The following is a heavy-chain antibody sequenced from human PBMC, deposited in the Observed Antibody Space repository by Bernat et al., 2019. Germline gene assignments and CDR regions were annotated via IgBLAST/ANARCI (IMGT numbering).Heavy chain of an antibody. J-gene: IGHJ4*02. V-gene: IGHV3-30-3*01. CDR1: GFTFSSYA. CDR3: ARVLHSSSSGPDY. Sequence: QVQLVESGGDVVQPGRSLRLSCAASGFTFSSYAMHWVRQAPGKGLEWVALISYDGSNKYYADSVKGRFTISRDNSKNTLYLQMNSLRAEDTAVYYCARVLHSSSSGPDYWGQGTLVTVSS. CDR2: ISYDGSNK. D-gene: IGHD6-6*01.